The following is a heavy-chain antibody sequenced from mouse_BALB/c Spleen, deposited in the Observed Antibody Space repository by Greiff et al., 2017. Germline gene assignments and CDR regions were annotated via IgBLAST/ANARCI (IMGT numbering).Heavy chain of an antibody. J-gene: IGHJ3*01. D-gene: IGHD2-2*01. CDR1: GFTFSDYY. V-gene: IGHV5-4*02. Sequence: EVQRVESGGGLVKPGGSLKLSCAASGFTFSDYYMYLVRQTPEKRLEWVATISDGGSYTYYPDSVKGRFTISRDNAKNNLYLQMSSLKSEDTAMYYCARGYYGYDPFAYWGQGTLVTVSA. CDR3: ARGYYGYDPFAY. CDR2: ISDGGSYT.